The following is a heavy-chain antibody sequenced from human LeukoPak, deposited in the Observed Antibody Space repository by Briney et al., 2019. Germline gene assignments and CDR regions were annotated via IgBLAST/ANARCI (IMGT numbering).Heavy chain of an antibody. D-gene: IGHD6-13*01. CDR2: IFYSGKT. CDR3: ARAAAAGIRGWFDP. CDR1: GASISNYY. Sequence: SETLSLTCTASGASISNYYWIWIRQPPGKGLEWIGDIFYSGKTNYNPSLKSRITISVDTSNNQFSLKLSSVTAADTAVYYCARAAAAGIRGWFDPWGQGTLVTVSS. J-gene: IGHJ5*02. V-gene: IGHV4-59*08.